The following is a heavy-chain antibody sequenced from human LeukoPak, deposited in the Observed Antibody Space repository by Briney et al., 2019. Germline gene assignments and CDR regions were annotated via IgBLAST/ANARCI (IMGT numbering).Heavy chain of an antibody. CDR2: ISSSSSTI. Sequence: PGGSLRLSCAASGFTVSSNYMNWVRQAPGKGLEWVSYISSSSSTIYYADSVKGRFTISRDNAKNSLYLQMNSLRAEDTAVYYCARMGGTFADYWGQGTLVTVSS. J-gene: IGHJ4*02. D-gene: IGHD6-25*01. CDR3: ARMGGTFADY. V-gene: IGHV3-48*04. CDR1: GFTVSSNY.